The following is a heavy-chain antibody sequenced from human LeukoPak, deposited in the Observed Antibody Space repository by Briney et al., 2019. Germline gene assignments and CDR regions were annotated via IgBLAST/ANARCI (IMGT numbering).Heavy chain of an antibody. CDR1: GYTFTSYD. CDR3: ARIGRGRGYCSSTSCYTLDY. J-gene: IGHJ4*02. D-gene: IGHD2-2*02. V-gene: IGHV1-8*01. CDR2: VNPNSGNT. Sequence: ASVKVSCKASGYTFTSYDINWVRQATGQGLEWMGWVNPNSGNTGYAQKFQGRVTMTRNTSISTAYMELSSLRSEDTAVYYCARIGRGRGYCSSTSCYTLDYWGQGTLVTVSS.